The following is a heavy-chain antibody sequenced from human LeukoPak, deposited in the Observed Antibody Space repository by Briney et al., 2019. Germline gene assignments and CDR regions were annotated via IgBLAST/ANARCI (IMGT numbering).Heavy chain of an antibody. CDR2: ISWNSGSI. J-gene: IGHJ6*02. Sequence: GRSLRLSCAASGFTFDDYAMHWVRQAPGKGLEWVSGISWNSGSIGYADSVRGRFTISRDNAKNSLYLQMNSLRAEDTALYYCAKDIHYGSGSYNYYYGMDVWGQGTTVTVSS. CDR3: AKDIHYGSGSYNYYYGMDV. D-gene: IGHD3-10*01. V-gene: IGHV3-9*01. CDR1: GFTFDDYA.